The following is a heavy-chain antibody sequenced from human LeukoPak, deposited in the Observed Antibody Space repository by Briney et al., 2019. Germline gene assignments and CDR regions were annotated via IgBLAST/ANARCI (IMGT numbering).Heavy chain of an antibody. D-gene: IGHD4-17*01. Sequence: PSETLSLTCAVSGGSISSGGYSWSWIRQPPGKGLEWIGYIYYSGSTYYNPSLKSRVTISVDTSKNQFSLKLSSVTAADTAVYYCARGDFYGDYDYWGQGTLVTVSS. CDR3: ARGDFYGDYDY. J-gene: IGHJ4*02. CDR1: GGSISSGGYS. CDR2: IYYSGST. V-gene: IGHV4-30-4*07.